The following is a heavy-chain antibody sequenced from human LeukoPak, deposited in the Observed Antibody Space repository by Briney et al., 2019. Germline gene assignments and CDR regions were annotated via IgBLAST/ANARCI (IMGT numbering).Heavy chain of an antibody. Sequence: PSQTLSLTCTVSGGSISSGSYYWSSIRQPAGKGLEWIGRIYTSGSTNYNPSLKSRVTISVDTSKNQFSLKLSSVTAADTAVYYCASREGSGYWGQGTLVTVSS. J-gene: IGHJ4*02. CDR2: IYTSGST. D-gene: IGHD3-10*01. CDR1: GGSISSGSYY. CDR3: ASREGSGY. V-gene: IGHV4-61*02.